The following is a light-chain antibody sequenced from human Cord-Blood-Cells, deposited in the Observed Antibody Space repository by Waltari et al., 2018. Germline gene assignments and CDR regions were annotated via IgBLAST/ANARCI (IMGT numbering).Light chain of an antibody. CDR1: QGISSW. Sequence: IHKTHSTSSVSAAVGVRVTCPCRASQGISSWLAWYQQKPGKAPKLLIYAASSLQSGVPSRFSGSGSGTDFTLTISSLQPDDFATYYCQQDNSFPCTFGQGTKVEIK. J-gene: IGKJ2*02. CDR3: QQDNSFPCT. V-gene: IGKV1D-12*01. CDR2: AAS.